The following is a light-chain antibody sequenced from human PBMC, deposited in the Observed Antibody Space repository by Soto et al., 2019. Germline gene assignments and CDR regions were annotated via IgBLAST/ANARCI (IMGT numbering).Light chain of an antibody. CDR3: QKYFSAPLT. Sequence: IQMTQSPSPLSACVGDRVTITFRAGQGISDYLAWYQQKPGEVPKLLIYAASTLQSGVPSRFSGSGSGTDFTLTISSLQPEDVATYYCQKYFSAPLTFGGGTKVDIK. V-gene: IGKV1-27*01. J-gene: IGKJ4*01. CDR2: AAS. CDR1: QGISDY.